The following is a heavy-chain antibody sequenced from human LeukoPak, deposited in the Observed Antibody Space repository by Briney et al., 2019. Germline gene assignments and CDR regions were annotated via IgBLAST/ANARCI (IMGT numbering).Heavy chain of an antibody. CDR3: ARDRDYYDSSGSLDY. J-gene: IGHJ4*02. D-gene: IGHD3-22*01. V-gene: IGHV4-34*01. CDR1: GGSFRGYY. Sequence: PSETLSLTCAVYGGSFRGYYWSWIRQPPGKGLEWIGEINHSGSTNYNPSLKSRVTISVDTSKNQFSLKLSSVTAADTAVYYCARDRDYYDSSGSLDYWGQGTLVTVSS. CDR2: INHSGST.